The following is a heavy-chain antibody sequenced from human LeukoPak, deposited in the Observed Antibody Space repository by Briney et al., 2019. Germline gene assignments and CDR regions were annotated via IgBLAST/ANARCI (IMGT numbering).Heavy chain of an antibody. J-gene: IGHJ6*03. CDR1: GGSISSYY. CDR2: IYYSGST. Sequence: SETLSLTCTVSGGSISSYYWSWIRQPPGKGLEWIGYIYYSGSTNYNPSLKSRVTISVDTSKNQFSLKLSSVTAADTAVYYCERCRLTHQGVWMFYYYMDVWGKGTTVTISS. CDR3: ERCRLTHQGVWMFYYYMDV. V-gene: IGHV4-59*01. D-gene: IGHD3-16*01.